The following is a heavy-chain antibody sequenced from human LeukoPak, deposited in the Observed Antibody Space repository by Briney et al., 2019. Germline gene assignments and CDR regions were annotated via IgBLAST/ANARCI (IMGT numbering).Heavy chain of an antibody. CDR2: IYYSGST. CDR3: ARQYYDILTGYYTDYYFDY. D-gene: IGHD3-9*01. J-gene: IGHJ4*02. V-gene: IGHV4-39*01. Sequence: PSETLSLTCTVSGGSISISSYYWGWIRQPPGKGLELIGSIYYSGSTYYNPSLKSRVTISVDTSKNQFSLKLSSVTAADTAVYYCARQYYDILTGYYTDYYFDYWGQGTLVTVSS. CDR1: GGSISISSYY.